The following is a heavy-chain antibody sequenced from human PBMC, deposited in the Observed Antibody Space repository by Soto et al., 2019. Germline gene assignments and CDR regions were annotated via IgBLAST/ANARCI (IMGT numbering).Heavy chain of an antibody. D-gene: IGHD2-21*02. CDR3: ARGRVTALNRGYYMDV. V-gene: IGHV1-2*04. CDR1: GYTFTDYY. J-gene: IGHJ6*03. CDR2: FHPFTGGT. Sequence: ASVNVSCKASGYTFTDYYMHWVRQAPGQGLEWMGWFHPFTGGTKYAQTFQGWVTMTRETSISTAYMELSGLRSNDTAVYYCARGRVTALNRGYYMDVWGQGTTVTVSS.